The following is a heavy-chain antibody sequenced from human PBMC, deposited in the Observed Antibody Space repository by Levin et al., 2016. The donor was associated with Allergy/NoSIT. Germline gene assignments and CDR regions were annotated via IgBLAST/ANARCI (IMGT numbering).Heavy chain of an antibody. Sequence: SCAISGDSISVNSGAWNWIRQSPSRGLEWLGRTYYSSKWYKDYAVSVKSRITVNPDTSKNQFSLQLTSVTPEDTAVYYCARDGDLGLDTLDIWGQGTMVIVSS. D-gene: IGHD3-10*01. V-gene: IGHV6-1*01. CDR2: TYYSSKWYK. CDR3: ARDGDLGLDTLDI. J-gene: IGHJ3*02. CDR1: GDSISVNSGA.